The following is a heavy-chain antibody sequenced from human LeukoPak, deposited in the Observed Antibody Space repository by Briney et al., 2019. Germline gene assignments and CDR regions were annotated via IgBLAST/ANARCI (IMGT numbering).Heavy chain of an antibody. CDR2: IIPIFGTA. CDR1: GGTFSSYA. Sequence: ASVKVSCKASGGTFSSYAISWVRQAPGQGLEWMGGIIPIFGTANYAQKFQGRVTITADKSTSTAYMELSSLRSEDTAVYYCARDYCGGDCYYFEYFDYWGQGTLVTVPS. D-gene: IGHD2-21*01. J-gene: IGHJ4*02. V-gene: IGHV1-69*06. CDR3: ARDYCGGDCYYFEYFDY.